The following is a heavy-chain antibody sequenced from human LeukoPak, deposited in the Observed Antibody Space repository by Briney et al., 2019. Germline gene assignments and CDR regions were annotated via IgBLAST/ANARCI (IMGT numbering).Heavy chain of an antibody. CDR2: INPNSGGT. V-gene: IGHV1-2*02. Sequence: ASVKVSCKASGYTFTSYYMHWVRQAPGQGLEWMGWINPNSGGTNYAQKFQGRVTMTRDTSISTAYMELSRLRSDDTAVYYCARDLRFGEGWFDPWGQGTLVTVSS. J-gene: IGHJ5*02. CDR3: ARDLRFGEGWFDP. CDR1: GYTFTSYY. D-gene: IGHD3-10*01.